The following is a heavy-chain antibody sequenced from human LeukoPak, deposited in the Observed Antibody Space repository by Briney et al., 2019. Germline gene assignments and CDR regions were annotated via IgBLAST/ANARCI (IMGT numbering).Heavy chain of an antibody. Sequence: SSETLSLTCTVSGGSISRYYWSWMRQPPGKGLEWIGYIRHSGSTNYNPSLKSRVSISLDTSRTQFSLKLTSVTAADTAVYYCASTEWNYARWGQGTLVTVSS. D-gene: IGHD1-7*01. CDR3: ASTEWNYAR. CDR2: IRHSGST. CDR1: GGSISRYY. V-gene: IGHV4-59*08. J-gene: IGHJ4*02.